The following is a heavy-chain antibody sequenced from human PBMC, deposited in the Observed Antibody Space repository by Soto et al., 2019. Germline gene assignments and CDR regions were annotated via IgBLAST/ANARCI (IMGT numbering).Heavy chain of an antibody. D-gene: IGHD3-9*01. V-gene: IGHV1-8*01. CDR2: MNPNSGNT. CDR1: VYTLTGYD. CDR3: ARGGVFLLGSNVDY. Sequence: SVKVSCKASVYTLTGYDINLVRQATGQGLEWMGWMNPNSGNTGYAQKFQGRVTMTRNTSISTAYMELSSVTAADTAVYYCARGGVFLLGSNVDYWGQGTLVTVSS. J-gene: IGHJ4*02.